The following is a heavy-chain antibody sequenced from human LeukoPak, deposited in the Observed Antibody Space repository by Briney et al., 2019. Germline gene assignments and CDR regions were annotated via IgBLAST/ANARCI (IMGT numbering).Heavy chain of an antibody. D-gene: IGHD5-18*01. CDR2: INHSGST. V-gene: IGHV4-34*01. CDR3: GRAQLWLPFDY. CDR1: GGSFSGYY. Sequence: SETLSLTCAVYGGSFSGYYWSWIRQPPGKGLEWIGEINHSGSTNYNPSLKSRVTISVDTSKNQFSLKLSSVTAADTAVYYCGRAQLWLPFDYWGQGTLVTVSS. J-gene: IGHJ4*02.